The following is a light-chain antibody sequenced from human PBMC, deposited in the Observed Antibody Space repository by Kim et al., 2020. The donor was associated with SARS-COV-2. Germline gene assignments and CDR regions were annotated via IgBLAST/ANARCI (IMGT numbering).Light chain of an antibody. Sequence: SASVGDTVTVTCRASHGIGRWLAWYQQKPGKAPKLLIYAASSLQTGVPSRFSGSGSETDFTLTISSLQPEDFATYFCQKTNSFPLTFGGGTKVEI. CDR1: HGIGRW. CDR3: QKTNSFPLT. V-gene: IGKV1D-12*01. CDR2: AAS. J-gene: IGKJ4*01.